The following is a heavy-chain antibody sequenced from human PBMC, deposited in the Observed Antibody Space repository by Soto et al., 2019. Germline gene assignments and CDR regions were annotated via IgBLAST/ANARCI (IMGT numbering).Heavy chain of an antibody. J-gene: IGHJ6*02. CDR2: IDPSDSYT. V-gene: IGHV5-10-1*01. D-gene: IGHD3-10*01. Sequence: GESLKISCKGSGYSFTSYWISWVRQMPGKGLEWMGRIDPSDSYTNYSPSFQGHVTISADKSISTAYLQWSSLKASDTAMYYCATRTNMVLGVIDNYYGMDVWGQGTTVTVSS. CDR1: GYSFTSYW. CDR3: ATRTNMVLGVIDNYYGMDV.